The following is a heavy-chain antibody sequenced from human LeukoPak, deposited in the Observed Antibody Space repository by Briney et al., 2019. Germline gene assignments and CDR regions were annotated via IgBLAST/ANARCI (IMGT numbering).Heavy chain of an antibody. D-gene: IGHD3-16*02. J-gene: IGHJ4*02. Sequence: PGGSLRLSCAASGFTFSSYAMSWVRQAPGKGLEWVSAISGSGGSTYYADSVKGRFTISRDNAKNTLYLQMDTMRVEDTAVYYCARHIVGEQNFDYWSQGTLVTVSS. CDR1: GFTFSSYA. CDR3: ARHIVGEQNFDY. V-gene: IGHV3-23*01. CDR2: ISGSGGST.